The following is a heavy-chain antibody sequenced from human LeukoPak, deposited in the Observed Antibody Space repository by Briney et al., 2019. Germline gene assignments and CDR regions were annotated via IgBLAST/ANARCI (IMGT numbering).Heavy chain of an antibody. CDR1: GGTFISYA. D-gene: IGHD6-13*01. CDR2: IIPIFGTA. Sequence: SVKVSCKASGGTFISYAISWVRQAPGQGLEWMGGIIPIFGTANYAQKFQGRVTITADESTSTAYMELSSLRSEDTAVYYCARSGFRGPRYSSSWYNWFDPWGQGTLVTVSS. V-gene: IGHV1-69*13. J-gene: IGHJ5*02. CDR3: ARSGFRGPRYSSSWYNWFDP.